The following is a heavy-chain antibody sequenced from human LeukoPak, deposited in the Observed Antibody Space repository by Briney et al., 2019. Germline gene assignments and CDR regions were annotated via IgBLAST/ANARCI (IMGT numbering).Heavy chain of an antibody. CDR3: ARDNVVLDY. D-gene: IGHD2-21*01. Sequence: GGSLRLSCAASGFTVSSYYMSWVRQAPGKGLEWVANKKQDGSETYYVDSVKGRFTISRDNAKNSLYLQMNSLRAEDTAVYYCARDNVVLDYWSQGTLVTVSS. CDR2: KKQDGSET. V-gene: IGHV3-7*01. J-gene: IGHJ4*02. CDR1: GFTVSSYY.